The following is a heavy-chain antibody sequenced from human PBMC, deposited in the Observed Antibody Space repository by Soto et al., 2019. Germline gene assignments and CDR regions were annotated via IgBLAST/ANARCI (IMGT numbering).Heavy chain of an antibody. V-gene: IGHV1-69*04. CDR3: ARDRYDYGDYRTFFDY. CDR1: GGTFSSYT. D-gene: IGHD4-17*01. CDR2: IIPILGIA. J-gene: IGHJ4*02. Sequence: ASVKVSCKASGGTFSSYTISWVRQAPGQGLEWMGRIIPILGIANYAQKFQGRVTITADKFTSTAYMELSSLRSEDTAVYYCARDRYDYGDYRTFFDYWGQGTLVTVSS.